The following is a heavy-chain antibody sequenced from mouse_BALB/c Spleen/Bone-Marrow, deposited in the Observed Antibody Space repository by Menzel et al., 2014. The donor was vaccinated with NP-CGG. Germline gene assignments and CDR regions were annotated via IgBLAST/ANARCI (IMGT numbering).Heavy chain of an antibody. CDR2: IDPANGNT. D-gene: IGHD1-1*01. CDR3: ASYYYGYYFEA. J-gene: IGHJ2*01. V-gene: IGHV14-3*02. CDR1: GFNIKDTY. Sequence: EVQLQQSGAELVKPGASVKLSCTASGFNIKDTYMHWVKQRPEQGLEWIGRIDPANGNTKYDPKFQGKATITADTSSNTAYLQLSSLTSEDTAVYYCASYYYGYYFEAWGQGTTLTVSS.